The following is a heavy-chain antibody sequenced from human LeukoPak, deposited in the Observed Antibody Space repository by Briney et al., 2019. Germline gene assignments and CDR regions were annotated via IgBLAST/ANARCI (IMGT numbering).Heavy chain of an antibody. Sequence: GGSLRLSCAASGFTFSSCAMNWVRQAPGKGLEWVSTITGGGGGTYYADSVKGRFTISRDNSKNMLFLQMNSLRAEDTAVYYCAKQAVAGARNCFDPWGQGTLVTVSS. V-gene: IGHV3-23*01. CDR3: AKQAVAGARNCFDP. D-gene: IGHD6-19*01. J-gene: IGHJ5*02. CDR2: ITGGGGGT. CDR1: GFTFSSCA.